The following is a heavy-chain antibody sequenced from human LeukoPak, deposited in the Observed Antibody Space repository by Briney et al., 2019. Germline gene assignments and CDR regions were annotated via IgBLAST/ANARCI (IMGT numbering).Heavy chain of an antibody. Sequence: SETLSLTCTVSGGSISSYYWSWIRQPPGKGLEWIGYIYHSGSTYYNPSLKSRVTISADRSKNQFSLKLSSVTAADTAVYYCARDPSCSGGSCYYFDYWGQGTLVTVSS. J-gene: IGHJ4*02. CDR2: IYHSGST. D-gene: IGHD2-15*01. CDR3: ARDPSCSGGSCYYFDY. CDR1: GGSISSYY. V-gene: IGHV4-59*12.